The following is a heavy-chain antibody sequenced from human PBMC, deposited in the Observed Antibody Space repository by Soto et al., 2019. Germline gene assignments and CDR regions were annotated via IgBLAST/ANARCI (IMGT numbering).Heavy chain of an antibody. V-gene: IGHV1-69*13. CDR2: VIPIFGTP. D-gene: IGHD3-10*01. J-gene: IGHJ6*02. CDR1: GGTFSSNS. Sequence: SVKVSRKASGGTFSSNSFTWVRQAPGQGLEWMGGVIPIFGTPNYAQKFQGRVTITAEASTNTAYMELSSLTSEDTAVYYCARDPLCFGELLSNYYYQALDVWGQGTTVTAP. CDR3: ARDPLCFGELLSNYYYQALDV.